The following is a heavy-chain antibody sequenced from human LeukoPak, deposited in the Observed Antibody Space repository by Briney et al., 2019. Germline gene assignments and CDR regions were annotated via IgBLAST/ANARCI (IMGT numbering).Heavy chain of an antibody. Sequence: SETLSLTCTVSGYSISSGYYWGWIRQPPGKGLEWIGSIYHSGITYDNPSLKSRVTISVDTSKNQFSLKLSSVTAADTALYYCAAFLLQQINVFDIWGQGTMVTVSS. CDR2: IYHSGIT. CDR3: AAFLLQQINVFDI. J-gene: IGHJ3*02. V-gene: IGHV4-38-2*02. CDR1: GYSISSGYY. D-gene: IGHD1-1*01.